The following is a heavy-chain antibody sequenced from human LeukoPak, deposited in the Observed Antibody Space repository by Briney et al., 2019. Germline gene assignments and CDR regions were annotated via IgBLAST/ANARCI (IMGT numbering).Heavy chain of an antibody. CDR2: INSDGTST. Sequence: GGSLRLSCAASGFTFSSYGMHWVRQAPGKGLAWVSLINSDGTSTTYADSVKGRFTISRDNAKKTLYLQMNSLRAEDTAVYYCASLGTTTGRGYWGQGTLVTVSS. CDR3: ASLGTTTGRGY. D-gene: IGHD2/OR15-2a*01. V-gene: IGHV3-74*01. CDR1: GFTFSSYG. J-gene: IGHJ4*02.